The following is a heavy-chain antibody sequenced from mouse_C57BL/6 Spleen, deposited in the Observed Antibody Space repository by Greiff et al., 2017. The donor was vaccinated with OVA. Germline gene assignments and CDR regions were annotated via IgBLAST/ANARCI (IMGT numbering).Heavy chain of an antibody. D-gene: IGHD1-1*01. CDR1: GFTFSSYA. CDR3: ARDGYGGSYARFAY. Sequence: EVKLMESGGGLVKPGGSLKLSCAASGFTFSSYAMSWVRQTPEKRLEWVATISDGGSYTYYPDNVKGRFTISRDNAKNNLYLQMSHLKSEDTAMYCCARDGYGGSYARFAYWGQGTLVTVSA. J-gene: IGHJ3*01. CDR2: ISDGGSYT. V-gene: IGHV5-4*01.